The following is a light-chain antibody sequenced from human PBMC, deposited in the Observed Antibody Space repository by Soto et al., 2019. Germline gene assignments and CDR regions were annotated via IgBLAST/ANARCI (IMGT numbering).Light chain of an antibody. Sequence: DIQMKQSPPSLSSSVGDRVTITCRTSQYINNYLHWYQQKPGKAPKLLVYAASSLQSWDPSMCSGSGSVTDFTLTISSLQPEDFATYYCQQNFNIPRTFGQGAKVDIK. CDR1: QYINNY. CDR3: QQNFNIPRT. V-gene: IGKV1-39*01. J-gene: IGKJ1*01. CDR2: AAS.